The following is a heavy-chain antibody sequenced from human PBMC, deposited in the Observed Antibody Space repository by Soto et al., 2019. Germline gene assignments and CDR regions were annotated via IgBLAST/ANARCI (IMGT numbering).Heavy chain of an antibody. V-gene: IGHV3-23*01. CDR2: ISGSDGKT. CDR3: ARWSYLDY. J-gene: IGHJ4*02. D-gene: IGHD3-3*01. CDR1: RFSFGSYA. Sequence: GGSRRLSWAASRFSFGSYALSWVRQAPGKGLEWVSTISGSDGKTFYADSVKGRFSISRDTSQSTLYLQMNSLRADDTAMYYCARWSYLDYWGQGTRVTVSS.